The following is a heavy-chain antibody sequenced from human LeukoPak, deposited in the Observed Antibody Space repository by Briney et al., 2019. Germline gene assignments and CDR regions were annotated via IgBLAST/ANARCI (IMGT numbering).Heavy chain of an antibody. V-gene: IGHV1-69*05. CDR1: GGTFSSYA. D-gene: IGHD5-24*01. J-gene: IGHJ6*03. CDR3: ARALEMATIYYYYYYMDV. CDR2: IIPIFGTA. Sequence: SVKVSCKASGGTFSSYAISWVRQAPGQGLEWMGGIIPIFGTANYAQKFQGRVTITTDESTSTAYMELSSLGSEDTAVYYCARALEMATIYYYYYYMDVWGKGTTVTVSS.